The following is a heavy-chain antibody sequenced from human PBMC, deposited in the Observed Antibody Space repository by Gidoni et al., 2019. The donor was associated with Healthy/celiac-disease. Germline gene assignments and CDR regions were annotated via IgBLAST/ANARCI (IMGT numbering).Heavy chain of an antibody. CDR2: IRSKAYGVTT. J-gene: IGHJ4*02. CDR3: TRDQVYSSSSYYFDY. D-gene: IGHD6-6*01. V-gene: IGHV3-49*05. Sequence: EVQLVESGGGLVKPGRSLTLSCTAYGFTFGDYAMSWFRRAPGKGLEWVGFIRSKAYGVTTEYAASVKGRFTISRDDSKSIAYLQMNSLKTEDTAVYYCTRDQVYSSSSYYFDYWGQGTLVTVSS. CDR1: GFTFGDYA.